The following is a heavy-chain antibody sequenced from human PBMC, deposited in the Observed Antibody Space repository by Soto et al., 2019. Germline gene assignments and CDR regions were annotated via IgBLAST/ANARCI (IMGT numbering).Heavy chain of an antibody. J-gene: IGHJ4*02. CDR3: ARHLRGSGSFAY. Sequence: QVQLVQSGAAVKKPGASVKVSCKASGYTLTTSGFSWVRQAPGQGLEWMGWISANNVTTNYAQKFQGRLTMTTDTSTTTAHMDLRTLRSDDTSVYYCARHLRGSGSFAYWGQGTLVTVSS. CDR1: GYTLTTSG. CDR2: ISANNVTT. V-gene: IGHV1-18*01. D-gene: IGHD2-15*01.